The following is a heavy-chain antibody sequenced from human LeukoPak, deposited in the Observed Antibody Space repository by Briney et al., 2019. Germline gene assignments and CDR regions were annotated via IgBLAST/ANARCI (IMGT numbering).Heavy chain of an antibody. V-gene: IGHV1-69*04. D-gene: IGHD3-10*01. J-gene: IGHJ4*02. CDR1: GGTFSSYA. CDR2: IIPILGIA. Sequence: SVKVSCKASGGTFSSYAISWVRQAPGQGLEWMGRIIPILGIANYAQKFQGRVTITADKSTSTAYMELSSLRSEDTAVYYCARMDYGSGSYYFENWGQGTLVTVSS. CDR3: ARMDYGSGSYYFEN.